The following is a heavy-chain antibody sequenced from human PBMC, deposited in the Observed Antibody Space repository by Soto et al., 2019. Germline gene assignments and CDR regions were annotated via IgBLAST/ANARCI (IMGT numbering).Heavy chain of an antibody. J-gene: IGHJ4*02. CDR3: ARGWGTTGTTNFDY. Sequence: KGLEWMGWINPNSGGTNYAQKFQGWVTMTRDTSISTAYMELSRLRSDDTAVYYCARGWGTTGTTNFDYWGQGTLVTV. CDR2: INPNSGGT. V-gene: IGHV1-2*04. D-gene: IGHD1-1*01.